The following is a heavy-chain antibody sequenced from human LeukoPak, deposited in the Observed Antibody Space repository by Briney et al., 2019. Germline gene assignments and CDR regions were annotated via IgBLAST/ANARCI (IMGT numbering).Heavy chain of an antibody. CDR3: ARLSMATGADY. J-gene: IGHJ4*02. Sequence: SETLSLTCTVSGGSISSSSYYWGWIRQPPGKGLEWIGSINYSGSTYYNPSLKSRVTISVDTSKNQFSLKLSSVTAADTAVYYCARLSMATGADYWGQGTLVTVSS. V-gene: IGHV4-39*07. CDR2: INYSGST. CDR1: GGSISSSSYY. D-gene: IGHD5-24*01.